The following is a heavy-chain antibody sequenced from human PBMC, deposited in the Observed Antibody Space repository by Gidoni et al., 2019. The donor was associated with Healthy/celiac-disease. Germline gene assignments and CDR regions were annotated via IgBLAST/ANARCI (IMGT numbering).Heavy chain of an antibody. CDR2: ISSSSSYI. CDR1: GFTFSSYS. J-gene: IGHJ4*02. D-gene: IGHD2-21*02. CDR3: ARGSGDYPYYFDY. V-gene: IGHV3-21*01. Sequence: EVQLVESGGGLVKPGGSLRLSCAASGFTFSSYSMNWVRQAPGKGLEWVSSISSSSSYIYYADSVKGRFTISRDNAKNSLYLQMNSLRAEDTAVYYCARGSGDYPYYFDYWGQGTLVTVSS.